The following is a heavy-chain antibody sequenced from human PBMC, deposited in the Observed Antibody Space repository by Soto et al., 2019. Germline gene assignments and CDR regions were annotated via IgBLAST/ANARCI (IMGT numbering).Heavy chain of an antibody. J-gene: IGHJ2*01. CDR1: GFTFSSYA. CDR2: ISGSGGST. V-gene: IGHV3-23*01. D-gene: IGHD2-2*01. Sequence: EVQLLESGGGLVQPGGSLRLSCAASGFTFSSYAMSWVRQAPGKGLEWVSAISGSGGSTYYADSVKGRFTISRDNSKNTLYLQMNSLRAEDTAVYYCAKDYCSSTSCYLEYFDLWGRGTLVTVSS. CDR3: AKDYCSSTSCYLEYFDL.